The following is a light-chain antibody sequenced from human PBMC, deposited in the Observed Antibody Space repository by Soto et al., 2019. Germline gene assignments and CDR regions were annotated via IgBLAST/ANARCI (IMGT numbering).Light chain of an antibody. CDR2: GAS. CDR3: QQYATSPPT. Sequence: DIVLTQSPGTLSLSPGERAALSCGASQSLSNNFLAWYQQKPGQAPRLLISGASSRATGIPDRFSGSGSGTDFTLTITRVEPEDFAVYYCQQYATSPPTFGGGTKVEIK. J-gene: IGKJ4*01. V-gene: IGKV3-20*01. CDR1: QSLSNNF.